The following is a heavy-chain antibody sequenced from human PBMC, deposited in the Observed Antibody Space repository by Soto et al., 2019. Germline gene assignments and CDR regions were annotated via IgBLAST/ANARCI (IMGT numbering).Heavy chain of an antibody. Sequence: EVQLVESGGGLVQPGGSLKLSCAASGFTFSGSAMHWVRQASGKGLEWVGRIRSKANSYATAYAASVRGRFSISRDDSKNTAYLQMNSLKTEDTAVYYCTRHSEVLWAQPYYYYGMAVWVQGTTVTVSS. D-gene: IGHD2-2*01. CDR3: TRHSEVLWAQPYYYYGMAV. CDR1: GFTFSGSA. J-gene: IGHJ6*02. CDR2: IRSKANSYAT. V-gene: IGHV3-73*02.